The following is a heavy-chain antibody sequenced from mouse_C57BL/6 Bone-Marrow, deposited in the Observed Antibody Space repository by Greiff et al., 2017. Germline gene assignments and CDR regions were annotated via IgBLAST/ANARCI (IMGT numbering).Heavy chain of an antibody. CDR2: INPNTGGT. J-gene: IGHJ1*03. D-gene: IGHD1-1*01. V-gene: IGHV1-26*01. CDR1: GYTFTDYY. CDR3: ARRGTTVVAHWYFDV. Sequence: EVQLQQSGPELVKSGASVKISCKASGYTFTDYYMNWVKQSHGKSLEWIGDINPNTGGTSYNQKFKGKATLTVDKSSSTAYMELRSLTSEDSAVYYCARRGTTVVAHWYFDVWGTGTTVTVSS.